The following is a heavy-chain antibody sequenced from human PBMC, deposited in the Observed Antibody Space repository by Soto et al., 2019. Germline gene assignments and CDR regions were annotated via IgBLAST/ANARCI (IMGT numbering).Heavy chain of an antibody. Sequence: PGGSLRLSCAASGFTFSSYAMSWVRQAPGKGLEWVSGISWNSGSIGYADSVKGRFTISRDNAKNSLYLQMNSLRAEDTALYYCAKISLLKLATIGGAFDIWGQGTMVTVSS. D-gene: IGHD3-16*01. CDR2: ISWNSGSI. CDR1: GFTFSSYA. CDR3: AKISLLKLATIGGAFDI. V-gene: IGHV3-9*01. J-gene: IGHJ3*02.